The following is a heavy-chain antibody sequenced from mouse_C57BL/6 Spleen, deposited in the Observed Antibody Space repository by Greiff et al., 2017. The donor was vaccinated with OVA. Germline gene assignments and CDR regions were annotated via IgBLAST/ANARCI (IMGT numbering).Heavy chain of an antibody. CDR3: ATGPFAY. D-gene: IGHD4-1*01. CDR1: GYTFTDYY. V-gene: IGHV1-26*01. CDR2: INPNNGGT. Sequence: VQLKQSGPELVKPGASVKISCKASGYTFTDYYMNWVKQSHGKSLEWIGDINPNNGGTSYNQKFKGKATLTVDKSSSTAYMELRSLTSEDSAVYYCATGPFAYWGQGTLVTVSA. J-gene: IGHJ3*01.